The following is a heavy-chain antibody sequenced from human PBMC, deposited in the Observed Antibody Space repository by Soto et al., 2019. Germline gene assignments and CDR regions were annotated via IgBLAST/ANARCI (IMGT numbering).Heavy chain of an antibody. CDR1: GYTFTTSG. Sequence: QVQLVQSGAEVKKTGASGKVSCKASGYTFTTSGITWVRQAPGQGLEWMGWISAYSGNTNYAQKLQGRRTVTTDTATNTAYMDLRSLRSDDTAVYYCARLVKAGDYCDYGRYYFDYWGHGTLVTVSS. J-gene: IGHJ4*01. D-gene: IGHD4-17*01. CDR2: ISAYSGNT. CDR3: ARLVKAGDYCDYGRYYFDY. V-gene: IGHV1-18*04.